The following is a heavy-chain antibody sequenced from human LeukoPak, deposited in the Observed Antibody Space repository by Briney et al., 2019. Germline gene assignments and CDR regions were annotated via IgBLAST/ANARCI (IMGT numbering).Heavy chain of an antibody. CDR2: IWYDGSNK. CDR1: GFTFSSCA. V-gene: IGHV3-33*01. J-gene: IGHJ4*02. Sequence: PGGSLRLSCAASGFTFSSCAMHWVRQAPGKGLEWVALIWYDGSNKYYADSVRGRFTIPRDNSKNTLYLQMNSLRAEDTAVYYCAGGSGDYSPDYRGQGTLVTVSS. CDR3: AGGSGDYSPDY. D-gene: IGHD4-17*01.